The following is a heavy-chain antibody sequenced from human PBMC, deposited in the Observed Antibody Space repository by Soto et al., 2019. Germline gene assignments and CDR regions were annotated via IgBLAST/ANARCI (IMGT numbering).Heavy chain of an antibody. J-gene: IGHJ5*02. CDR1: GGSFSGYY. V-gene: IGHV4-34*01. CDR2: INHSGST. D-gene: IGHD2-2*01. CDR3: ARGGVVEVVVPAAWGQRIRFDP. Sequence: LSLTCAVYGGSFSGYYWSWIRQPPGKGLEWIGEINHSGSTNYNPSLKSRVTISVDTSKNQFSLKLSSVTAADTAVYYCARGGVVEVVVPAAWGQRIRFDPWGQGTLVTVSS.